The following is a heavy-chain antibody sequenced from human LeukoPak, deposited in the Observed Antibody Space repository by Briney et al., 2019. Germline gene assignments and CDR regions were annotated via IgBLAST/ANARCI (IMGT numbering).Heavy chain of an antibody. CDR1: GYTLTELS. J-gene: IGHJ3*02. D-gene: IGHD5-24*01. V-gene: IGHV1-24*01. CDR3: ARVPGPRAMAAHAFDI. CDR2: FDPEDGET. Sequence: ASVKVSCKVSGYTLTELSTHWVRQAPGKGLEWMGGFDPEDGETIYAQKFQGRVTMTEDTSTDTAYMELSSLRSEDTAVYYCARVPGPRAMAAHAFDIWGQGTMVTVSS.